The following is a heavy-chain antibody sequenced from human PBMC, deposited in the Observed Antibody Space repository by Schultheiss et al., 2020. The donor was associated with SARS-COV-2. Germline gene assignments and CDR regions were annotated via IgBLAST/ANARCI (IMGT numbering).Heavy chain of an antibody. J-gene: IGHJ6*03. D-gene: IGHD2-2*01. V-gene: IGHV3-30*03. Sequence: GGSLRLSCAASGFTFSSYGMHWVRQAPGKGLEWVAVISYDGSNKYYADSVKGRFTISRDNSKNTLYLQMNSLRAEDTAVYYCARDRAPAALYYMDVWGKGTTVTVFS. CDR2: ISYDGSNK. CDR1: GFTFSSYG. CDR3: ARDRAPAALYYMDV.